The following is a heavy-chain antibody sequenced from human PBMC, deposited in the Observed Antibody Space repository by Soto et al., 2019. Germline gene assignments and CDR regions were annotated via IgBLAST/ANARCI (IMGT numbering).Heavy chain of an antibody. Sequence: QITLKESGPTLVKPTQTLTLTCTFSGFSLSTSGVGVAWIRQPPGKALEWLALIYWDDDKRYRPSLESRLTITKDTSKNPVVITMTNMRSVETASYYFAYLPCRGGSCYWVSFYGMDVWGQATTVTVSS. CDR3: AYLPCRGGSCYWVSFYGMDV. J-gene: IGHJ6*02. CDR1: GFSLSTSGVG. D-gene: IGHD2-15*01. CDR2: IYWDDDK. V-gene: IGHV2-5*02.